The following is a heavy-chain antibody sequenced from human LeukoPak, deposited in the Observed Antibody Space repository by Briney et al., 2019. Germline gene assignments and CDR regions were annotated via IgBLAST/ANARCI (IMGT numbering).Heavy chain of an antibody. V-gene: IGHV1-46*01. CDR2: INPSGGRT. J-gene: IGHJ6*03. D-gene: IGHD5-18*01. CDR1: GYTFTSYY. CDR3: ARGGDIHLWINYYYYMDV. Sequence: ASVKVSCKASGYTFTSYYMHWVRQAPGQGLEWMGLINPSGGRTTYAQKFQGRVTLTRDMSTSTAHMELSSLRSEDTAVYYCARGGDIHLWINYYYYMDVWGKGTTVTVSS.